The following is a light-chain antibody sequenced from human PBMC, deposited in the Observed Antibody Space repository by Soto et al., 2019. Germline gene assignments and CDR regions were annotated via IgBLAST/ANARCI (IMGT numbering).Light chain of an antibody. CDR1: QGISTY. V-gene: IGKV1-9*01. Sequence: DIQLTQSPSFLSASVGDRLTITCRASQGISTYLAWYQQKPGKAPEVLIYAASTLRSGVPSRFSGSGSGTEFTLTISSLQPEDFATYYCQQLNSYPLSFGPGTKVDIK. CDR2: AAS. CDR3: QQLNSYPLS. J-gene: IGKJ3*01.